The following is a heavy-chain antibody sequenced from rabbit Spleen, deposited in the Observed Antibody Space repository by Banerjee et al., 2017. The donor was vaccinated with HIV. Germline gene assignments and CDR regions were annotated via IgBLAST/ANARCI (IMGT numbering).Heavy chain of an antibody. V-gene: IGHV1S45*01. Sequence: QEQLVESGGDLVQPEGSLTLTCTASGFDLSSDYYICWVRQAPGKGLEWIGCTRTDNSWTWHATWAKGRFTVSKTSSTVTLQMTSLTAADTATYFCARDLAGVIGWNFKLWGQGPSSPS. J-gene: IGHJ4*01. CDR1: GFDLSSDYY. D-gene: IGHD4-1*01. CDR2: TRTDNSWT. CDR3: ARDLAGVIGWNFKL.